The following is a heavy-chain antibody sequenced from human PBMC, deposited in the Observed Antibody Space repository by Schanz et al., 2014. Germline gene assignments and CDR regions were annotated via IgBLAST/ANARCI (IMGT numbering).Heavy chain of an antibody. Sequence: VQLVESGGGVVQPGRSLRLSCAASGFIFSSYGLHWVRQAPGKGLEWVSYICSSGNTIYYADSVKGRFTISRDNAKNSLYLQMNSLKTEDTAMYYCARRASCSRIGCPFDSWGQGTLVTVSS. V-gene: IGHV3-48*04. J-gene: IGHJ4*02. CDR3: ARRASCSRIGCPFDS. CDR1: GFIFSSYG. CDR2: ICSSGNTI. D-gene: IGHD2-2*01.